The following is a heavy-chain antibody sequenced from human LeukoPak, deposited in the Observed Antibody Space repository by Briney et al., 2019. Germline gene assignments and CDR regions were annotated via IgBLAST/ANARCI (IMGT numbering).Heavy chain of an antibody. CDR1: GVTPCDYE. V-gene: IGHV3-48*03. J-gene: IGHJ4*02. CDR3: ATRIPYTGYNN. D-gene: IGHD5-12*01. Sequence: SLRLSCTLPGVTPCDYESNGVRHAPRQGPEWVSYMSRRGDRIDHADSVKGRFTMSRDIARNSVYLQMTSLRVDDTAVYYCATRIPYTGYNNWGQGTLVTVSS. CDR2: MSRRGDRI.